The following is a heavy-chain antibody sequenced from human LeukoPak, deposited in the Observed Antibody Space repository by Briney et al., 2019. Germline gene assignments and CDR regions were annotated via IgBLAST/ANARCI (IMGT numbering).Heavy chain of an antibody. V-gene: IGHV1-2*02. D-gene: IGHD1-26*01. CDR1: GYTFTGYY. CDR3: ARDPIGVTGADAEYYFDY. CDR2: INPNSGGT. J-gene: IGHJ4*02. Sequence: ASVKVSCKASGYTFTGYYMHWVRQAPGQGLEWMGWINPNSGGTNYAQKFQGRVTMTRDTSISTAYMELSRPRSDDTAVYYCARDPIGVTGADAEYYFDYWGQGTLVTVSS.